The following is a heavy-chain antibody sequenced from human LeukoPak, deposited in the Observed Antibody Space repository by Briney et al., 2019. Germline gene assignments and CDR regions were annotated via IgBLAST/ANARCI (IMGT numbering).Heavy chain of an antibody. D-gene: IGHD3-22*01. CDR3: ARGDSSGYYSMEGAFDI. CDR2: INQSGST. J-gene: IGHJ3*02. V-gene: IGHV4-34*01. CDR1: GGSLSGYH. Sequence: SETLSLTCAVYGGSLSGYHWSWIRQPPGKGLEWIGEINQSGSTKYNPSLKSRVTISVDTSRNQFSLKLSSVTAADTAVYYCARGDSSGYYSMEGAFDIWGQGTMVTVSS.